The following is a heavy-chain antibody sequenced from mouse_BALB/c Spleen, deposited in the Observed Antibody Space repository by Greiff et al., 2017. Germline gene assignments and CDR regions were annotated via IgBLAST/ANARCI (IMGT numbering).Heavy chain of an antibody. J-gene: IGHJ3*01. CDR3: ASLYGSSYDWFAY. CDR1: GFNIKDYY. V-gene: IGHV14-1*02. Sequence: VQLKESGAELVRPGALVKLSCKASGFNIKDYYMHWVKQRPEQGLEWIGWIDPENGNTIYDPKFQGKASITADTSSNTAYLQLSSLTSEDTAVYYCASLYGSSYDWFAYWGQGTLVTVSA. CDR2: IDPENGNT. D-gene: IGHD1-1*01.